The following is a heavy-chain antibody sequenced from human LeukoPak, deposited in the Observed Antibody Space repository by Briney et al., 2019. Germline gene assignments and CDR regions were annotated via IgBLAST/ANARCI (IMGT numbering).Heavy chain of an antibody. V-gene: IGHV3-66*01. CDR2: IYSGGST. J-gene: IGHJ4*02. D-gene: IGHD6-13*01. CDR3: AAVLYSSSWLN. Sequence: GGSLRLSCAASGITVSSNYMSWVRQAPGKGLEWVSVIYSGGSTYYADSVKGRFTISRDNSKNTLYLQMNSLRAEDTAVYYCAAVLYSSSWLNWGQGTLVTVSS. CDR1: GITVSSNY.